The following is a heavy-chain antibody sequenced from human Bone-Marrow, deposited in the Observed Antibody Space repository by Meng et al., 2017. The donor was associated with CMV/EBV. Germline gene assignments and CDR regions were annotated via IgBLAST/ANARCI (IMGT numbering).Heavy chain of an antibody. V-gene: IGHV1-46*01. J-gene: IGHJ4*02. CDR1: GYTFTSYY. CDR3: ARGGIAAAGPFDY. CDR2: INPSGGST. Sequence: VQLVQSGAEVKKPGASVKVPCKASGYTFTSYYMHWVRQPPGRGLEWMGIINPSGGSTSYTQKFQGRVTMTRDTSTSTVYMELSSLSSEDTAVYYCARGGIAAAGPFDYWGQGTLVTVSS. D-gene: IGHD6-13*01.